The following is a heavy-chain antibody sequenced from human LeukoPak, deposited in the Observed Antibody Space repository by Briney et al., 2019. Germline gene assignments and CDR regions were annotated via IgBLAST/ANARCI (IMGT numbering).Heavy chain of an antibody. Sequence: SCKASGYTFTSYYMHWVRQAPGKGLEWVSSISSSSSYIYYADSVKGRFTISRDNAKNSLYLQMNSLRAEDTAVYYCARIAYGDYGDYFDYWGQGTLVTVSS. D-gene: IGHD4-17*01. J-gene: IGHJ4*02. V-gene: IGHV3-21*01. CDR2: ISSSSSYI. CDR3: ARIAYGDYGDYFDY. CDR1: GYTFTSYY.